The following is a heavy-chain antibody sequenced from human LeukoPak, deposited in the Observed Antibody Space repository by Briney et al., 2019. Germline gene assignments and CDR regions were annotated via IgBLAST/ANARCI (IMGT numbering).Heavy chain of an antibody. D-gene: IGHD2-2*01. J-gene: IGHJ5*02. V-gene: IGHV4-4*02. CDR3: ARDAGCSSTSCYGWFDP. CDR1: GGSISSSNW. Sequence: SETLSLTCAVSGGSISSSNWWSWVRQPPGKGLEWIGEIYHSGSTNYNPSLKSRVTISVDKSKNQFSLKLSSVTAADTAVYYCARDAGCSSTSCYGWFDPWGQGTLVTVSS. CDR2: IYHSGST.